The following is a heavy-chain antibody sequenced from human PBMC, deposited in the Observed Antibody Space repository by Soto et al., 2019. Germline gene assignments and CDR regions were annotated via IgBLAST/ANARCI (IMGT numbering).Heavy chain of an antibody. CDR2: MNPNSGNT. J-gene: IGHJ5*02. D-gene: IGHD2-15*01. V-gene: IGHV1-8*01. CDR1: GYTFTSYD. Sequence: QVQLVQSGAEVKKPGASVKVSCKASGYTFTSYDINWVRQATGQGLEWMGWMNPNSGNTGYAQKFQGRVTMTRNTSISTAYMELSRLRSEDTAVYYCARRVGAYCSGGSCYSAPGWFDPWGQGTLVTVSS. CDR3: ARRVGAYCSGGSCYSAPGWFDP.